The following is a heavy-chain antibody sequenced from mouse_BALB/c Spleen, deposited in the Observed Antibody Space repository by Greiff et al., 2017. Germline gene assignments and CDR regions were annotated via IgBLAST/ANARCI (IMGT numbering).Heavy chain of an antibody. CDR3: AKAYYRDGDYFDY. CDR1: GFTFSSYG. V-gene: IGHV5-6*01. J-gene: IGHJ2*01. CDR2: ISSGGSYT. Sequence: EVQRVESGGDLVKPGGSLTLSCAASGFTFSSYGMSWVRQTPDKRLEWVATISSGGSYTYYPDSVKGRFTISRDNAKNTLYLQMSSLKSEDTAVYYDAKAYYRDGDYFDYWGQGTTLTVSS. D-gene: IGHD2-14*01.